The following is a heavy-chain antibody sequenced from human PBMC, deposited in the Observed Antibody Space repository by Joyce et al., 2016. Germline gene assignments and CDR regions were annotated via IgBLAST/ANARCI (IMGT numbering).Heavy chain of an antibody. CDR2: IYYSGTT. CDR3: ARGVDFWSGYFDY. V-gene: IGHV4-39*07. Sequence: QLQMQESGPGLVKPSETLSLTCAVSGGSISDSTYHWGWIRQSPGKGLACIGNIYYSGTTYYSPSLQSRVALSVDTSKNQFSLRLSSVTAADSAVYFCARGVDFWSGYFDYWGQGTLVTVSS. J-gene: IGHJ4*02. D-gene: IGHD3-3*01. CDR1: GGSISDSTYH.